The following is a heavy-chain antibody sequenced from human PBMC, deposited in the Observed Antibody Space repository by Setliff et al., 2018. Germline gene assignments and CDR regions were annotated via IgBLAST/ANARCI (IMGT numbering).Heavy chain of an antibody. D-gene: IGHD3-22*01. CDR3: ARGARLRYYDSSGYYDAANDY. CDR2: INHSGST. V-gene: IGHV4-34*01. J-gene: IGHJ4*02. CDR1: GGSFSTYY. Sequence: SETLSLTCAVYGGSFSTYYWIWIRQPPGKGLEWIGEINHSGSTNYNPSLKSRVTISVDTSKNQFSLKLSSVTAADTAVYYCARGARLRYYDSSGYYDAANDYWGQGTLVTVSS.